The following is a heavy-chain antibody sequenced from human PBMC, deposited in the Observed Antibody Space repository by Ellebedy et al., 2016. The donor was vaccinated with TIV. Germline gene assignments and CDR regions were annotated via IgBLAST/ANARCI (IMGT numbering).Heavy chain of an antibody. CDR3: AKGARDYSGGYYNYAMDV. CDR2: ISGNGISA. D-gene: IGHD2-15*01. V-gene: IGHV3-23*01. J-gene: IGHJ6*02. Sequence: PGGSLRLSCAASGFTFSNYAMSWVRQTPGKGLEWVSGISGNGISAYYAGSVEGRFTFSRDNSQNSRYLQMNSLGVEYTAVYYCAKGARDYSGGYYNYAMDVWGQGTTVTVSS. CDR1: GFTFSNYA.